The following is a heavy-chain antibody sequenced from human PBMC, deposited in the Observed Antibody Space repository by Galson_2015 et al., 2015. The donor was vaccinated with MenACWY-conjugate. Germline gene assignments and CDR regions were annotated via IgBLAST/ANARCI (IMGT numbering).Heavy chain of an antibody. V-gene: IGHV4-61*05. Sequence: LSLTCSVSGGSIYSSDSWWAWLRQPPGKGLEWIGYMYYSGSANYNPSLKCRVTISVDTSKNQFSLTMTSVTAADTAVYYCARGVNLASMAGYWGQGTLVTVSS. J-gene: IGHJ4*02. D-gene: IGHD3-3*02. CDR3: ARGVNLASMAGY. CDR2: MYYSGSA. CDR1: GGSIYSSDSW.